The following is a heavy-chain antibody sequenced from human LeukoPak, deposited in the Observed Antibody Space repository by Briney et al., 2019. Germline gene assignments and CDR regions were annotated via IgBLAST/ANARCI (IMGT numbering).Heavy chain of an antibody. D-gene: IGHD3-22*01. V-gene: IGHV1-69*05. CDR1: GGTFSSYA. CDR2: IIPIFGTA. CDR3: ARSLNYYHFYFDY. J-gene: IGHJ4*02. Sequence: SVKVSCKASGGTFSSYAISWVRQAPGQGLEWMGRIIPIFGTANHAQKFQGRVTITTDESTSTAYMELSSLRSEDTAVYYCARSLNYYHFYFDYWGQGALVTVSS.